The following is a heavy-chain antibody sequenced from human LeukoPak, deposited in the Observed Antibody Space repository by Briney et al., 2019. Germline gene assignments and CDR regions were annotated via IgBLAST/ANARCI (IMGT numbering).Heavy chain of an antibody. CDR3: VRASPPDYDFWSGYYTH. V-gene: IGHV1-18*01. D-gene: IGHD3-3*01. CDR2: ISGYSGDT. CDR1: GYTFTSYG. J-gene: IGHJ4*02. Sequence: ASVKVSCKASGYTFTSYGISWVRQAPGQGLEWMGWISGYSGDTNYAQKLQGRVTMTTDTSTSTAYMELRSLRSDDTAVYYCVRASPPDYDFWSGYYTHWGQGTLVTVSS.